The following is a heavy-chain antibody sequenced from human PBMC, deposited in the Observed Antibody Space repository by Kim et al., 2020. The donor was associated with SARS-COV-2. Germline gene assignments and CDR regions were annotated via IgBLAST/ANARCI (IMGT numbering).Heavy chain of an antibody. J-gene: IGHJ6*02. D-gene: IGHD2-2*01. Sequence: SIKSRVTISVDTSKIQFSLKLSSVTAADTAVYYCAVYCSSTSCYDGMDVWGQGTTVTVSS. V-gene: IGHV4-34*01. CDR3: AVYCSSTSCYDGMDV.